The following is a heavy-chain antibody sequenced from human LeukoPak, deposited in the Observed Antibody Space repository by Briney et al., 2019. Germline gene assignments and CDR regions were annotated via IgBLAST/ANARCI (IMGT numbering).Heavy chain of an antibody. CDR1: GFTVSNNY. CDR2: IYSGDNT. D-gene: IGHD3-16*01. Sequence: PVGSLRLSCAASGFTVSNNYMSWVRQAPGKGLEWVSVIYSGDNTYYVESVKGRFTISRDNSKNKLFLQMNRLRAEDTAVYYCAGRRVLDASFDYWGQGTLVTVSS. CDR3: AGRRVLDASFDY. J-gene: IGHJ4*02. V-gene: IGHV3-66*02.